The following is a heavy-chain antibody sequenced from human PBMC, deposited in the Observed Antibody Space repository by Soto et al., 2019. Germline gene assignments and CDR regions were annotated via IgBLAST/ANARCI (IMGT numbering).Heavy chain of an antibody. CDR3: ARVKGPRLLNDFDY. J-gene: IGHJ4*02. D-gene: IGHD1-1*01. CDR2: RIPLSGTT. V-gene: IGHV1-69*01. Sequence: QVQLVQSGAEVKKPGSSVKVSCKASGGTISIYAVNWVRQAPGQGLEWVGGRIPLSGTTNYAQKFQGRVTITADESTRTAYLELSSLRSEDTAVYDCARVKGPRLLNDFDYCGQGTLVPVSS. CDR1: GGTISIYA.